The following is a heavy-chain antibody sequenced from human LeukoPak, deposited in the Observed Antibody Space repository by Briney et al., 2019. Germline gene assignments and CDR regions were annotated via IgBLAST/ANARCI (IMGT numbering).Heavy chain of an antibody. J-gene: IGHJ4*02. D-gene: IGHD5-18*01. CDR1: GFTFSSYAM. CDR2: VYHSGST. V-gene: IGHV4-4*02. CDR3: ARGPGTALVRGGLY. Sequence: PGGSLRLSCAASGFTFSSYAMSWVRQPPGKGLEWIGEVYHSGSTNYNPSLNSRVTMSVDKSKNQFSLKLSSVTAADTAVYYCARGPGTALVRGGLYWGLGTLVTVSS.